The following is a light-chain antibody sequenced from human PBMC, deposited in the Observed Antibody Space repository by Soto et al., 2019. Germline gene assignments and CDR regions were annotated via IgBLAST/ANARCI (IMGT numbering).Light chain of an antibody. CDR2: AAF. Sequence: DIQMTQSPSSLSASVGDRVTITCRASQSISNSLNWYQQKPGKAPRLLIHAAFSLESGVPSRFSVCGSGTDFTLAISNLQPEDFATYCCQQSYSTPLTFGGGTKVEIK. V-gene: IGKV1-39*01. CDR3: QQSYSTPLT. J-gene: IGKJ4*01. CDR1: QSISNS.